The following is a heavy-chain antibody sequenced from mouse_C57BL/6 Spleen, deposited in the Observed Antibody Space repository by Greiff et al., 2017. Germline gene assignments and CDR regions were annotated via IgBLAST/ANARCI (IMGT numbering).Heavy chain of an antibody. D-gene: IGHD1-1*01. CDR2: ISSGGSYT. CDR3: ASIYYYGSSPAWFAY. Sequence: EVQLVESGGDLVKPGGSLKLSCAASGFTFSSYGMSWVRQTPDKRLEWVATISSGGSYTYYPDSVKGRFTISRDNAKNTLYLQMSSLKSEDTAMYYCASIYYYGSSPAWFAYWGQGTLVTVSA. J-gene: IGHJ3*01. V-gene: IGHV5-6*01. CDR1: GFTFSSYG.